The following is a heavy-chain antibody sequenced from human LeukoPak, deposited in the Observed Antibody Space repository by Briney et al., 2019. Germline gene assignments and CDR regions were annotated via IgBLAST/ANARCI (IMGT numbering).Heavy chain of an antibody. CDR3: ARGKTSRKIFGVVISSYYMDV. J-gene: IGHJ6*03. D-gene: IGHD3-3*01. CDR1: GYTFTGYY. Sequence: ASVKVSCKASGYTFTGYYMHWVRQAPGQGLEWMGWINPNSGGTNYAQKFQGRVTMSRNTSISTAYMELSSLRSEDTAVYYCARGKTSRKIFGVVISSYYMDVWGKGTTVTVSS. CDR2: INPNSGGT. V-gene: IGHV1-2*02.